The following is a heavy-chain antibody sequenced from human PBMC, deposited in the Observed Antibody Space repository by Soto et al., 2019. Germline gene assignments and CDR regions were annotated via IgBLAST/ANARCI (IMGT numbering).Heavy chain of an antibody. D-gene: IGHD5-12*01. Sequence: EVQLVESGGGLVQPGGSLRLSCAASGFTVSTNYMSWVRQAPGKGLEWVSVNYSGGSTYYADSVKGRFTISRDISKNTLYLQMNSLRALHTAVYYCARGNIGSDAFDIWGQGTIVTVSS. V-gene: IGHV3-66*01. J-gene: IGHJ3*02. CDR3: ARGNIGSDAFDI. CDR1: GFTVSTNY. CDR2: NYSGGST.